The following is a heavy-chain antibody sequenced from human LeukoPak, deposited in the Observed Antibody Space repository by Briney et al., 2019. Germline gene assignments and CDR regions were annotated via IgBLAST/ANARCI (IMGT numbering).Heavy chain of an antibody. CDR1: GFTFSSYS. J-gene: IGHJ4*02. Sequence: GGSLRLSCAASGFTFSSYSMNWVRQAPGKGLEWVSYISSSSSTIYYADSVKGRFTISIDNAKNSLYLQMNSPRAEDTAVYYCARDTTGGDYWGQGTLVTVSS. CDR2: ISSSSSTI. V-gene: IGHV3-48*01. CDR3: ARDTTGGDY. D-gene: IGHD1-1*01.